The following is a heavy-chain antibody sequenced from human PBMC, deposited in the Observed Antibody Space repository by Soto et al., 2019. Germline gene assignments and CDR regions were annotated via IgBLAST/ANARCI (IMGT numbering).Heavy chain of an antibody. D-gene: IGHD2-21*01. Sequence: GASVELCCKESGGTLGSSARRWVRQAHGQGLEWMGGIIPIFGTANYAQKFQGRVTIAADESTSTAYMELSSLRSEDTAVYYCARDRDWDAFDIWGQGTMVTVSS. CDR1: GGTLGSSA. CDR3: ARDRDWDAFDI. CDR2: IIPIFGTA. J-gene: IGHJ3*02. V-gene: IGHV1-69*13.